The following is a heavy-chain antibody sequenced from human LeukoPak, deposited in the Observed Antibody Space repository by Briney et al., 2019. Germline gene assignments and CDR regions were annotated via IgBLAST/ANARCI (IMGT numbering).Heavy chain of an antibody. D-gene: IGHD4-17*01. CDR1: GFTFSSYG. CDR2: IWYDGSNK. Sequence: AGGSLRLSCAASGFTFSSYGMHWVRQAPGKGLEWVAVIWYDGSNKYYADSVKGRFTISRDNSKNTLYLQMNSLRAEDTAVYYCAIEIDYGEGYTFDYWGQGTLVTVSS. CDR3: AIEIDYGEGYTFDY. V-gene: IGHV3-33*01. J-gene: IGHJ4*02.